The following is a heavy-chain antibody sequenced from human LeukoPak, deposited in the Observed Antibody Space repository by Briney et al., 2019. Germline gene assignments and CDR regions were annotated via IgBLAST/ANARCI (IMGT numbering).Heavy chain of an antibody. V-gene: IGHV3-23*01. CDR2: ITDSGTT. CDR1: GFTFSIYV. J-gene: IGHJ4*02. D-gene: IGHD6-13*01. CDR3: AREVTGIAAAGADY. Sequence: GGSLRLSCAASGFTFSIYVLTWVRQAPGKGLEWVSTITDSGTTYYADSVEGRFTISRDNSKNTLYLQMNSLRAEDTAVYYCAREVTGIAAAGADYWGQGTLVTVSS.